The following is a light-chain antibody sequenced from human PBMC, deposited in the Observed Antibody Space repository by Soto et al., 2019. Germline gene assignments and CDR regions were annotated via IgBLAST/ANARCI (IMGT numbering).Light chain of an antibody. Sequence: DIEVTQSPSTLSASVGDRVIITCRASEYIGDWLAWYQQKPGKAPKLLIYKASNLETGVPSRFSGSGSGTEFSLTISSLQPDDFAIYYCQQHNTYSGTFGQGTRVEIK. CDR2: KAS. J-gene: IGKJ2*01. CDR1: EYIGDW. CDR3: QQHNTYSGT. V-gene: IGKV1-5*03.